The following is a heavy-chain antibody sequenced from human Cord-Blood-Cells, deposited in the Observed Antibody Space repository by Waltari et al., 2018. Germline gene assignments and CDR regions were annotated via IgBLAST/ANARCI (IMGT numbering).Heavy chain of an antibody. J-gene: IGHJ4*02. CDR2: ISSSGSTI. Sequence: EVQLVESGGGLVQPGGSLRLSCAASGFTFSSYEMNWVRQAPGKGLEWVSYISSSGSTIYYADSVKGRFTISRDNAKNSLYLQMNSLGAEDTAVYYCARDGMSAGFDYWGQGTLVTVSS. CDR3: ARDGMSAGFDY. CDR1: GFTFSSYE. D-gene: IGHD6-13*01. V-gene: IGHV3-48*03.